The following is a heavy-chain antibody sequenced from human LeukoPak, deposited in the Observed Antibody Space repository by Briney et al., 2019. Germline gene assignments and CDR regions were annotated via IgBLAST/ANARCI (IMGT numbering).Heavy chain of an antibody. V-gene: IGHV3-30*02. CDR3: AKDCGLGGDRDY. CDR1: GFIFDDYA. J-gene: IGHJ4*02. CDR2: IQYDGNTK. D-gene: IGHD2-21*01. Sequence: GGSLRLSCAASGFIFDDYAMHWVRQPPGKGLEWVTFIQYDGNTKYYADSVKGRFTISRDNSKNTVYLQMNSLRADDTAVYFCAKDCGLGGDRDYWGQGTLVTVSS.